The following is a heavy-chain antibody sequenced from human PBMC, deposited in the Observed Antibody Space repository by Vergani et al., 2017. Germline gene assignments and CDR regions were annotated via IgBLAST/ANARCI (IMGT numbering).Heavy chain of an antibody. J-gene: IGHJ4*02. D-gene: IGHD6-13*01. V-gene: IGHV4-59*08. CDR3: AGRIAAVLDY. CDR1: GGSISSYY. Sequence: QVQLQESGPGLVKPSETLSLTCTVSGGSISSYYWSWIRQPPGKGLEWIGYIYYSGSTNYNPSLKSRVTISVDTSKNQFSLKLSSVTAADTAVYYCAGRIAAVLDYWGQGTLVTVSS. CDR2: IYYSGST.